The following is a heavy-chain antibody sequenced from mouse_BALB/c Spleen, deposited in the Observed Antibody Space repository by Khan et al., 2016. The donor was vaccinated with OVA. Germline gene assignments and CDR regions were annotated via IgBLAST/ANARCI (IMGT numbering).Heavy chain of an antibody. Sequence: VELVESGPGLVKPSQSLSLTCTVTGYSITSDYAWNWIRQFPGNKLEWMGYISYSGSTNYNPSLKSRISITRDTSKNQFFLQLNSVTTGDTATYYCARRAYYANWYFDVWGAGTTVTVSS. CDR3: ARRAYYANWYFDV. CDR1: GYSITSDYA. J-gene: IGHJ1*01. CDR2: ISYSGST. V-gene: IGHV3-2*02. D-gene: IGHD1-1*02.